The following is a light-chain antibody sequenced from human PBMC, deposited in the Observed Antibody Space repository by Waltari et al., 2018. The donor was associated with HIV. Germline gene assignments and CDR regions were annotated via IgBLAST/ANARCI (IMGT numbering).Light chain of an antibody. Sequence: QRAASAKSAGHSVNIAGCRITNNNNNDWVYWYQQLPGKAPKLLIYRNYQRPSGVPDRFSSSKSGASASLVISGLRSEDEADYYCGVWDSRLKTRLFGGGTKLTVL. V-gene: IGLV1-47*01. CDR1: TNNNNNDW. J-gene: IGLJ3*02. CDR3: GVWDSRLKTRL. CDR2: RNY.